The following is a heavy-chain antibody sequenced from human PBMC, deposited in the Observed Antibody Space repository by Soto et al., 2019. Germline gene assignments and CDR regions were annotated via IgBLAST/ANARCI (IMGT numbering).Heavy chain of an antibody. CDR1: GYSFTSYW. V-gene: IGHV5-51*01. D-gene: IGHD6-13*01. Sequence: PXESLKISCKGSGYSFTSYWIGWVRQMPGKGLEWMGIIYPADSETRYSPAFQGLVTVSADKSINTAYLQWRSLKASDTAMYYCXAAAGTGLDYWGQGTLVTVSS. CDR2: IYPADSET. J-gene: IGHJ4*02. CDR3: XAAAGTGLDY.